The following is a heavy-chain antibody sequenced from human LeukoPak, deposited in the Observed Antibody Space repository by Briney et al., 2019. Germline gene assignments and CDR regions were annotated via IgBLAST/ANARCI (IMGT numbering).Heavy chain of an antibody. CDR1: GFTFSSCE. CDR3: AREAYSGDYVRQSDAFDI. Sequence: PGGSLRLSCAASGFTFSSCEMNWVRQAPGKGLEWVSYISGSGSTIYYADSVKGRFTISRDNAKNSLYLQMNSLRAEDTAVYYCAREAYSGDYVRQSDAFDIWGQGTMVTVSS. D-gene: IGHD1-26*01. J-gene: IGHJ3*02. CDR2: ISGSGSTI. V-gene: IGHV3-48*03.